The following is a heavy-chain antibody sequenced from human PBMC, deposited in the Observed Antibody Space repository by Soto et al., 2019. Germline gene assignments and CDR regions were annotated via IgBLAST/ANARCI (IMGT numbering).Heavy chain of an antibody. V-gene: IGHV3-30-3*01. J-gene: IGHJ4*02. Sequence: GGSLRLSYAASGFTFKDFAMHWVRQAPGKGLEWVALISHDESKTNHADPVKGRFSISRDNARNTLYLQMNSLRNEDTGVYYCARIHHSSGYSYDHWGQGTPATVSS. D-gene: IGHD3-22*01. CDR3: ARIHHSSGYSYDH. CDR1: GFTFKDFA. CDR2: ISHDESKT.